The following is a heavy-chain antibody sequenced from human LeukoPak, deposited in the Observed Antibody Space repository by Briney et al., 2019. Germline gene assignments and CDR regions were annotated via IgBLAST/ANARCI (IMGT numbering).Heavy chain of an antibody. CDR2: INWNGGST. CDR1: GSTFDDYG. D-gene: IGHD3-22*01. Sequence: PGGSLRLSCAASGSTFDDYGMSWVRQAPGKGLEWVSGINWNGGSTGYADSVKGRFTISRDNAKNSLYLQMNSLRAEDTALYYCARHYYDSSGYYHYYYYYYMDVWGKGTTVTVSS. CDR3: ARHYYDSSGYYHYYYYYYMDV. J-gene: IGHJ6*03. V-gene: IGHV3-20*04.